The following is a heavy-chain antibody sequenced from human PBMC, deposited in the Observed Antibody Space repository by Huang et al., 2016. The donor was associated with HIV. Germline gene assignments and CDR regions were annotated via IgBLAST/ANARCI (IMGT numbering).Heavy chain of an antibody. CDR3: AKGGSAAAVLDF. CDR1: GFTFSSYG. J-gene: IGHJ4*02. Sequence: QVQLVESGGGVVQPGRSLRISCAASGFTFSSYGKHWVRQAPGKGLEWVAVISYDGKTKYYVDSVKGRFSISRDNSKTTGYLQLNSLRVEDTAVYYCAKGGSAAAVLDFWGQGTLVTVSS. V-gene: IGHV3-30*18. D-gene: IGHD6-13*01. CDR2: ISYDGKTK.